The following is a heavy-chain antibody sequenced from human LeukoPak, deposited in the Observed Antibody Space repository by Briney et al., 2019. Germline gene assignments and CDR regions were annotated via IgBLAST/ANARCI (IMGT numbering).Heavy chain of an antibody. V-gene: IGHV1-46*01. CDR1: GYTFTSYF. Sequence: ASVKVSCKASGYTFTSYFMHWVRQAPGQGLEWMGIINPGSGSTRYAQKFQGRVTMTRDMSTSTVYMKLSSLRSEDTAVYYCARGRTTITSVFDYWGQGTLVTVSS. D-gene: IGHD4-11*01. CDR3: ARGRTTITSVFDY. J-gene: IGHJ4*02. CDR2: INPGSGST.